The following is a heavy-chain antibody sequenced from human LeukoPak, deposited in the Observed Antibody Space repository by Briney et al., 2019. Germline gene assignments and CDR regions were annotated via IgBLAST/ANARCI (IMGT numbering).Heavy chain of an antibody. CDR1: GFSFNTYA. V-gene: IGHV3-74*01. CDR2: INSDGSST. J-gene: IGHJ6*02. D-gene: IGHD1-26*01. Sequence: GGSLRLSCAASGFSFNTYAMSWVRQAPGKGLVWVSRINSDGSSTTYADSVKGRFTISRDNAKNTLYVQMNSLRAEDTAVYYCARVRSGSSAGNYGMDVWGQGTTVTVSS. CDR3: ARVRSGSSAGNYGMDV.